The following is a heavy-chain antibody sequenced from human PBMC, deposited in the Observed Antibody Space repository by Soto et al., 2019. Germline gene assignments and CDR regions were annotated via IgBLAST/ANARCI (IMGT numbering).Heavy chain of an antibody. V-gene: IGHV3-30*18. CDR3: AKDDDYGDYEYFDY. Sequence: PGGSLRLSCAASGFTFSSYGMHWVRQAPGKGLEWVAVISYDGSNKYYADSVKGRFTISRDNSKNTLYLQMNSLRAEDTAVYYCAKDDDYGDYEYFDYWGQGTLVTVSS. CDR1: GFTFSSYG. J-gene: IGHJ4*02. D-gene: IGHD4-17*01. CDR2: ISYDGSNK.